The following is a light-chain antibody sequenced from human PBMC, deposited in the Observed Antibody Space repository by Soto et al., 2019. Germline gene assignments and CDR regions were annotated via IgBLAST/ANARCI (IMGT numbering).Light chain of an antibody. J-gene: IGKJ4*01. CDR1: QTISSSY. CDR2: DAS. CDR3: QQYGSSPLT. V-gene: IGKV3-20*01. Sequence: EIVFTQSPGTLCLSPGERATLSCRASQTISSSYLAWYQQKPGQAPRLLIYDASSRATGIPDRFSGSGSGTDFTLTISSLEPEDFAFYHCQQYGSSPLTFGGGTKVDIK.